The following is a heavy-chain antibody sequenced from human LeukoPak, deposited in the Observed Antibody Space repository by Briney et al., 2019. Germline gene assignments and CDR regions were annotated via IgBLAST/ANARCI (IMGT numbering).Heavy chain of an antibody. V-gene: IGHV3-7*01. CDR2: IKQDGSEK. D-gene: IGHD3-22*01. CDR1: GFTFSSYW. J-gene: IGHJ6*02. Sequence: PGGSLRLSCAASGFTFSSYWMSWVRQAPGKGLEWVANIKQDGSEKCYVDSVKGRFTISRDNAKNSLYLQMNSLRAEDTAVYYCARDGDSSGYYGMDVWGQGTTVTVSS. CDR3: ARDGDSSGYYGMDV.